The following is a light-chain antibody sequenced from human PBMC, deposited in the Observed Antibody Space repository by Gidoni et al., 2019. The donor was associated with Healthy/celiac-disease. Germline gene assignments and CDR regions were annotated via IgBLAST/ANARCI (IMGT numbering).Light chain of an antibody. J-gene: IGKJ1*01. CDR1: QDISSY. Sequence: AIRMTQSPSSFSASTGDRVTITCRASQDISSYLAWYQQKPGKAPKLLIYGASTLQSGVPSRFSGSGSGTDFTLTISCLQSEDFATYYCQQYYSYPQTFGQGTKMEIK. CDR3: QQYYSYPQT. V-gene: IGKV1-8*01. CDR2: GAS.